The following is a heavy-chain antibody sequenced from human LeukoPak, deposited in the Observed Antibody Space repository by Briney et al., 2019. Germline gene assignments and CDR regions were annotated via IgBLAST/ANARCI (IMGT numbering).Heavy chain of an antibody. V-gene: IGHV3-21*01. CDR1: GFTFSSYS. Sequence: GGSLRLSCAASGFTFSSYSMNWVRQAPGKGLEWVSSISSSSSYIYYADSVKGRFTISRDNAKNSLYLQMNSLRAEDTAVYYCARDYSRAAATFDYWGQGTLVTVSS. CDR3: ARDYSRAAATFDY. J-gene: IGHJ4*02. CDR2: ISSSSSYI. D-gene: IGHD6-13*01.